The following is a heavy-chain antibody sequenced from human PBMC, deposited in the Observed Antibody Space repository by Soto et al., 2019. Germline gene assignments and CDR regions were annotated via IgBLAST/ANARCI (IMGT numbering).Heavy chain of an antibody. CDR3: VGGQYYFDY. CDR1: GFPFTSYG. Sequence: QVQLVESGGGVVQPGRSLRLSCAASGFPFTSYGMHWVREGPDKGLEWVAIISYDGSDKYYADSVKGRFTISRDNSKNTLYLQINSLRPGDTALYYCVGGQYYFDYRGQGTLVIVSS. CDR2: ISYDGSDK. J-gene: IGHJ4*02. D-gene: IGHD3-10*01. V-gene: IGHV3-30*03.